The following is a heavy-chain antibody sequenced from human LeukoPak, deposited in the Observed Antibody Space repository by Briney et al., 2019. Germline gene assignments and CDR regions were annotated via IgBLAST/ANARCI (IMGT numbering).Heavy chain of an antibody. J-gene: IGHJ3*02. CDR1: RFTFTNYW. CDR2: IDPSDSYT. D-gene: IGHD1-26*01. CDR3: AREGRSYGAFDI. V-gene: IGHV5-10-1*01. Sequence: GGSLRLSCAASRFTFTNYWITWVRQMPGKGLEWMGKIDPSDSYTNYSPSFQGHVTISADKSISTAYLQWSSLKASDIAMYYCAREGRSYGAFDIWGQGTMVTVSS.